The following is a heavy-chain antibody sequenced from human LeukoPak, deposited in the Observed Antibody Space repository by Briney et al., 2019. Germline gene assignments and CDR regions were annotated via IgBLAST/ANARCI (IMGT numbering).Heavy chain of an antibody. Sequence: TGGSLRLSCAASRFTFSSYAMHWVRQAPGKGLEWVAVISYGGTTKYYADSVKGRFTISRDNSKNTLYLQMNSLRAEDTAVYYCAITAINIDYWGQGTLVTVSS. D-gene: IGHD5-18*01. CDR2: ISYGGTTK. CDR3: AITAINIDY. CDR1: RFTFSSYA. V-gene: IGHV3-30*04. J-gene: IGHJ4*02.